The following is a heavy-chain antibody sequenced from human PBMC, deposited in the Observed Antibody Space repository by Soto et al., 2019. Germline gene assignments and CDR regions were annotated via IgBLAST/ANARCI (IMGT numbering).Heavy chain of an antibody. Sequence: QITLKESGPTLVKPTQTLTLTCTFSGFSLSTSGVGVGWIRQPPGKALEWLALIYWNDDKRYRPSLKSRHTITKDTSKNQVVLTMTNMDPVDTATYYCAHRHEPWLIPTKVDYFDYWGQGTLVTVSS. CDR3: AHRHEPWLIPTKVDYFDY. CDR1: GFSLSTSGVG. V-gene: IGHV2-5*01. CDR2: IYWNDDK. J-gene: IGHJ4*02. D-gene: IGHD6-19*01.